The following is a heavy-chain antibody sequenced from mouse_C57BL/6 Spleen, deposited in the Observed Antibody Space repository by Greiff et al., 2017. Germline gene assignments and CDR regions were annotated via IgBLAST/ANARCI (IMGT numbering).Heavy chain of an antibody. CDR3: ARSYYGSSLDY. CDR1: GYAFSSSW. V-gene: IGHV1-82*01. CDR2: IYPGDGDT. D-gene: IGHD1-1*01. J-gene: IGHJ2*01. Sequence: QVQLQQSGPELVKPGASVKISCKASGYAFSSSWMNWVKQRPGKGLEWIGRIYPGDGDTNYNGKFKGKATLTADKSSSTAYMQLSSLTSEDSAVYFCARSYYGSSLDYWCQGTTLTVSS.